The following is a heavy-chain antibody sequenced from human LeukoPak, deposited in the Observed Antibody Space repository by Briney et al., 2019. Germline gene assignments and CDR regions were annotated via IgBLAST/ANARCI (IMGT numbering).Heavy chain of an antibody. V-gene: IGHV3-74*01. CDR3: VSFYEAY. D-gene: IGHD2/OR15-2a*01. J-gene: IGHJ4*02. CDR2: INSDGSWT. Sequence: GGSLRLSCVASGFSLSGYWMYWVRQAPGKGLVWVSHINSDGSWTSYADSVKGRFTISKDNAKNTVYLQMNNLRAEDTAVYYCVSFYEAYWGRGTLVTVSS. CDR1: GFSLSGYW.